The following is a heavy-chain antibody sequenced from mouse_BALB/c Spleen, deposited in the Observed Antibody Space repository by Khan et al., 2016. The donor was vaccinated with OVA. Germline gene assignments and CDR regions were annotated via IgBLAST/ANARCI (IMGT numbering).Heavy chain of an antibody. D-gene: IGHD2-5*01. Sequence: EVQLVESGGGLVQPGGSRKLSCAASGFTFSSFGMHWVHQAPKKGLEWVAYMSSGSSTIYYVDTVKGRFTISRENPKNTLFLQMTSLRSEDTAMYYCVRSGSNFHCYFDVWGAGTSVTVSS. CDR3: VRSGSNFHCYFDV. J-gene: IGHJ1*01. V-gene: IGHV5-17*02. CDR2: MSSGSSTI. CDR1: GFTFSSFG.